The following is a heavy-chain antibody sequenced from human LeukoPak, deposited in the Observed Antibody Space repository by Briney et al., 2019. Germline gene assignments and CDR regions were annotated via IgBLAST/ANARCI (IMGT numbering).Heavy chain of an antibody. Sequence: GGSLRLSCAASGFTFGSYTMSWVRQAPGKGLEWVSGISTSGGTTSYAESVKGRFTVSRDNPRNTLYMEMNSLRDEDTAVYYCAVMHRYYDGSGYWVQWGQGTLVTVSS. CDR2: ISTSGGTT. J-gene: IGHJ4*02. V-gene: IGHV3-23*01. D-gene: IGHD3-22*01. CDR3: AVMHRYYDGSGYWVQ. CDR1: GFTFGSYT.